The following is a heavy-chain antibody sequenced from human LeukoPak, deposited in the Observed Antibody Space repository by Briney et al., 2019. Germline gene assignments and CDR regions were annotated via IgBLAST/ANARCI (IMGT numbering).Heavy chain of an antibody. Sequence: GGSLRLSCAASGFTFSSYWMSWVRQAPGKGLEWVANIKQDGSEKYYVDSVKGRFTISRDNAKNSLYLQMNSLRAEDTAVYYCARGAPVLLWFGELFGWFDPWGQGTLVTVSS. D-gene: IGHD3-10*01. V-gene: IGHV3-7*01. CDR1: GFTFSSYW. CDR2: IKQDGSEK. CDR3: ARGAPVLLWFGELFGWFDP. J-gene: IGHJ5*02.